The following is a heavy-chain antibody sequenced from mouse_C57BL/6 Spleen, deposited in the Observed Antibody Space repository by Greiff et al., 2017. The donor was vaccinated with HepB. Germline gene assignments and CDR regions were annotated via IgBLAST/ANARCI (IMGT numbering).Heavy chain of an antibody. CDR2: INPNNGGT. V-gene: IGHV1-22*01. CDR3: ARSYYDYDWFAY. Sequence: EVQLQQSGPELVKPGASVKMSCKASGYTFTDYNMHWVKQSHGKSLEWIGYINPNNGGTSYNQKFKGKATLTVNKSSSTAYMELRSLTSEDSAVYYCARSYYDYDWFAYWGQGTLVTVSA. J-gene: IGHJ3*01. D-gene: IGHD2-4*01. CDR1: GYTFTDYN.